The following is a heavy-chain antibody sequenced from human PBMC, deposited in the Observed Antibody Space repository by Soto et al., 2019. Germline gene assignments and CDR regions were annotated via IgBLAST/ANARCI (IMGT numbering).Heavy chain of an antibody. CDR2: IYYSGST. J-gene: IGHJ5*02. CDR1: GGSISSSSYY. V-gene: IGHV4-39*01. CDR3: ARAYSSSSPDWFDP. Sequence: SETLSLTCTVSGGSISSSSYYWGWIRQPPGKGLEWIGSIYYSGSTYYNPSLKSRVTISVDTSKNQFSLKLSSVTAADTAVYYCARAYSSSSPDWFDPWGQGTLVTVSS. D-gene: IGHD6-6*01.